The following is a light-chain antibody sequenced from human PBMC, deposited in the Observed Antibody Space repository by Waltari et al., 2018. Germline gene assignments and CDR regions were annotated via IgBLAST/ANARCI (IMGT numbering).Light chain of an antibody. V-gene: IGKV4-1*01. J-gene: IGKJ1*01. Sequence: IVVTQSPDSLAVSLGERVTINCRSNQSLLYDSNNRNDLAWYKQKPGQPPRPLIYWAYMRPSGVPDRFTGSGSGTDFTLTISSLQAEDVAVYYCQQYFSTPWTFGHETAVEIK. CDR2: WAY. CDR3: QQYFSTPWT. CDR1: QSLLYDSNNRND.